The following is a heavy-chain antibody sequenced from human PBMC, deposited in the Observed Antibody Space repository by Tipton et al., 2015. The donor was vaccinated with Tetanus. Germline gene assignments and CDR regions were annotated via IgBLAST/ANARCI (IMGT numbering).Heavy chain of an antibody. V-gene: IGHV4-61*08. CDR3: ARPTLRLVIDS. D-gene: IGHD6-6*01. J-gene: IGHJ4*02. CDR1: GGSVRSGDYS. Sequence: TLSLTCTVSGGSVRSGDYSWNWIRQPPGKGLEWLAYVSYSGRTNSNYSLKSRITISQDTSKNQFSLRLTSVTAADTAVYYCARPTLRLVIDSWGQGTLVTVAS. CDR2: VSYSGRT.